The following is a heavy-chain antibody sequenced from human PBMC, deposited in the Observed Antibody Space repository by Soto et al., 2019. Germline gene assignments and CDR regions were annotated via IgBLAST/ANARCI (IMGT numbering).Heavy chain of an antibody. V-gene: IGHV1-18*01. CDR3: ARDSLRFLEWLSSEYYYYGMDV. J-gene: IGHJ6*02. CDR2: ISAYNGNT. D-gene: IGHD3-3*01. CDR1: GYTFTSYG. Sequence: QVQLVQSGAEVKKPGASVKVSCKASGYTFTSYGIIWVRQAPGQGLEWMGWISAYNGNTNYAQKLQGRVTMTTDTSTSTAYMELRSLRSDDTAVYYCARDSLRFLEWLSSEYYYYGMDVWGQGTTVTVSS.